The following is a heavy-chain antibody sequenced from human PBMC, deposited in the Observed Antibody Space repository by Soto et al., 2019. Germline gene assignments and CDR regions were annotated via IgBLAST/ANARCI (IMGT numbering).Heavy chain of an antibody. CDR1: GGSISSGGYS. J-gene: IGHJ6*02. CDR2: IYHSGST. CDR3: ARDLREGTVITMVRGVMTYYYGMDV. D-gene: IGHD3-10*01. Sequence: LSLTCAVSGGSISSGGYSWSWIRQPPGKGLEWIGYIYHSGSTYYNPSLKSRVTISVDRSKNQFSLKLSSVTAADTAVYYCARDLREGTVITMVRGVMTYYYGMDVWGQGTTVTVSS. V-gene: IGHV4-30-2*01.